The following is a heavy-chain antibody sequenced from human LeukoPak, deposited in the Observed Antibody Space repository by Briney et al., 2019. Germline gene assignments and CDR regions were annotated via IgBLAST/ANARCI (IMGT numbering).Heavy chain of an antibody. CDR2: IYYSGST. V-gene: IGHV4-59*01. Sequence: SETLSLTCTVSGGSISSYYWSWIRQPPGKGLEWIGCIYYSGSTNYNPSLKSRVTISVDTSKNQFSLKLSSVTAADTAVYYCAREDTAMGRAEYFQHWGQGTLVTVSS. D-gene: IGHD5-18*01. CDR1: GGSISSYY. J-gene: IGHJ1*01. CDR3: AREDTAMGRAEYFQH.